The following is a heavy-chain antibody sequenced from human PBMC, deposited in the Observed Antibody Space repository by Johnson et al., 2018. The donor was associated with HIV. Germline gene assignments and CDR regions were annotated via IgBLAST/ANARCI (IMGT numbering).Heavy chain of an antibody. CDR2: ISYDGSTK. D-gene: IGHD3-16*01. CDR3: AKDASTLGGDAFDI. J-gene: IGHJ3*02. V-gene: IGHV3-30-3*01. Sequence: VQLVESGGGVVQPGRSLRLSCAASGFTFSSYAMHWVRQAPGKGLEWVAVISYDGSTKYYADSVRCRFTISRDNSKNTLYLQMNSLRAEDTALYYCAKDASTLGGDAFDIWGQGTMVTVSS. CDR1: GFTFSSYA.